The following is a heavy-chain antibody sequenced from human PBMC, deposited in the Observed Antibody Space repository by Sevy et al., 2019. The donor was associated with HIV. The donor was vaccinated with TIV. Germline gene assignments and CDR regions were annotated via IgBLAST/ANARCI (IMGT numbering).Heavy chain of an antibody. CDR1: GFTFSSYG. J-gene: IGHJ6*02. CDR3: ARVRQVHFGVEHPDYYYYGMDV. Sequence: GGYLRLSCAASGFTFSSYGMHWVRQAPGKGLEWVAVIWYDGSNKYYPDSVKGRFTISRDNSKNTLYLQMNSLRAEDTAVYYCARVRQVHFGVEHPDYYYYGMDVWGQGTTVTVSS. CDR2: IWYDGSNK. V-gene: IGHV3-33*01. D-gene: IGHD3-3*01.